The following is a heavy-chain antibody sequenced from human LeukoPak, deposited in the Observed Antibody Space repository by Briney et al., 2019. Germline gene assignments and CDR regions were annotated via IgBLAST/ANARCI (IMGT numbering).Heavy chain of an antibody. Sequence: PGGSLRLSCAASGFTFSSYAMSWVRQAPGKGLEWVSAISGSGGSTYYADSVKGRFTISRDNSKNTLYLQMNSLRAEDTAGYYCAKDPRGGYYYDSSAYDYWGQGTLVTVSS. CDR1: GFTFSSYA. CDR3: AKDPRGGYYYDSSAYDY. J-gene: IGHJ4*02. D-gene: IGHD3-22*01. V-gene: IGHV3-23*01. CDR2: ISGSGGST.